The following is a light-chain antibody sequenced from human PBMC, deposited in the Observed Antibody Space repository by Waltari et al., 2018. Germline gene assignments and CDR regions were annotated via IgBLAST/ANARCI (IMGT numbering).Light chain of an antibody. Sequence: QSVLTQPPSASGTPGQRVTISCSGSYSNIGRNAVNWYQQLQEAAPKLLIYIDNQRPYGVPCRFSGSKSGTSASLAISGLQSEDEAVYHCATWDDSLNAWVFGGGTKVTVL. CDR2: IDN. V-gene: IGLV1-44*01. CDR3: ATWDDSLNAWV. J-gene: IGLJ3*02. CDR1: YSNIGRNA.